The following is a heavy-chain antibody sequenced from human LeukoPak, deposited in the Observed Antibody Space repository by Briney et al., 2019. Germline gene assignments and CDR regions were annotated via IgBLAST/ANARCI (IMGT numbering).Heavy chain of an antibody. V-gene: IGHV4-59*01. CDR2: IYYSGST. CDR1: GGSISSYY. D-gene: IGHD2-15*01. Sequence: SETLSLTCTVSGGSISSYYWSWIRQPPGKGLEWIGYIYYSGSTNYNPSLKSRVTVSVDTSKNQFSLKLSSVTAADTAVYYCARDVGGGEPSLDYWGQGTLVTVSS. CDR3: ARDVGGGEPSLDY. J-gene: IGHJ4*02.